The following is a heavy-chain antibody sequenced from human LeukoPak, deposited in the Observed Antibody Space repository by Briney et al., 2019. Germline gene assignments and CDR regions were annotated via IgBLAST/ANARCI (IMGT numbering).Heavy chain of an antibody. Sequence: SETLSLTCTVSSASISSYYWSWIRQPPGKGLEWIGYIYYSGTTNYNPSLKSRVTISVDASKNQFPLKLSSVTAADTAVYYCARDTGYYDSNHYFDYWGQGTLVTVSS. D-gene: IGHD3-22*01. J-gene: IGHJ4*02. CDR3: ARDTGYYDSNHYFDY. V-gene: IGHV4-59*01. CDR1: SASISSYY. CDR2: IYYSGTT.